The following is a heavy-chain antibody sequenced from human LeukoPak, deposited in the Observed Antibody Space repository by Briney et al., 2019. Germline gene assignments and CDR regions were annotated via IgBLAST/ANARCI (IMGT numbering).Heavy chain of an antibody. CDR3: AKNNDFWSGYYTH. CDR1: GFIFSSYW. V-gene: IGHV3-23*01. D-gene: IGHD3-3*01. CDR2: ISGSGGST. J-gene: IGHJ4*02. Sequence: GGSLRLSCAASGFIFSSYWMHWVRQAPGKGLEWVSAISGSGGSTYYADSVKGRFTISRDNSKNTLYLQMNSLRAEDTAVYYCAKNNDFWSGYYTHWGQGTLVTVSS.